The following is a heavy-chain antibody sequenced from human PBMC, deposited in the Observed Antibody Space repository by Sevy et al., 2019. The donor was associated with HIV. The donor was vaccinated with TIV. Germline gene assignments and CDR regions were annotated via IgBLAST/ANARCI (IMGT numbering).Heavy chain of an antibody. CDR2: IYHSGST. D-gene: IGHD6-25*01. Sequence: SETLSLTCAVSGYSISSGYYWGWIRQPPGKGLEWIGSIYHSGSTYYNPSLKSRVTMSVDTSKNHFSLKLSSVTAADTAVYYCARVVDGDPSGHFDYWGQGTLVTVS. CDR3: ARVVDGDPSGHFDY. V-gene: IGHV4-38-2*01. J-gene: IGHJ4*02. CDR1: GYSISSGYY.